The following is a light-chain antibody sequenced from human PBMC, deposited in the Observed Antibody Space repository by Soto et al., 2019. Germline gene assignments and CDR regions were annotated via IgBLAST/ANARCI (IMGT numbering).Light chain of an antibody. CDR2: GAS. CDR1: QSVSSN. J-gene: IGKJ1*01. CDR3: QQYFEWPPMT. V-gene: IGKV3-15*01. Sequence: EKVMTQTPATLSVSPGERATLSCRASQSVSSNLAWYQQKPGQAPRLLIYGASTRATGIPARFSGSGSGTEFTLTISSLRSEDSAIYYCQQYFEWPPMTFGQGTKVDIK.